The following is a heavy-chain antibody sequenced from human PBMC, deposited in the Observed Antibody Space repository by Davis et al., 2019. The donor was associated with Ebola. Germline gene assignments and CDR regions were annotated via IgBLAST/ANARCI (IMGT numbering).Heavy chain of an antibody. CDR2: INPSGGST. CDR3: ARDPSNTSGFQIYFDY. V-gene: IGHV1-46*01. J-gene: IGHJ4*02. Sequence: ASVKVSCKASGYTFTSYYMHWVRQAPGQGLEWMGIINPSGGSTSYAQKFQGRVTMTRDTSTSTAYMELRSLRSDDTAVYYCARDPSNTSGFQIYFDYWGQGTLVTVSS. CDR1: GYTFTSYY. D-gene: IGHD3-22*01.